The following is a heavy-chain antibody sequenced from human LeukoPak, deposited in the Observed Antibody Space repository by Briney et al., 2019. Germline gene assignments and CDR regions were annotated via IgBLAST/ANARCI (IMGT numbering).Heavy chain of an antibody. CDR1: GGSISSYY. Sequence: SVTLSLTCTVSGGSISSYYWSWIRQPAGKGLEWIGRIYTSGSTNYNPSLKSRVTMSVDTSKNQFSLKLSSVTAADTAVYYCAGTPLYCSGGSCYSAVYWGQGTLVTVSS. V-gene: IGHV4-4*07. D-gene: IGHD2-15*01. CDR3: AGTPLYCSGGSCYSAVY. CDR2: IYTSGST. J-gene: IGHJ4*02.